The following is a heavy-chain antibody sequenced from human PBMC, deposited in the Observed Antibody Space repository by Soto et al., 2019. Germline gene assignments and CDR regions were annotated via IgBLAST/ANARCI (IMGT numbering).Heavy chain of an antibody. Sequence: GGSLRLSCAASGFTFSSYSMNWVRQAPGKWLEWVSSISSSSSYIYYADSVKGRFTISRDNAKNSLYLQMNSLRAEDTAVYYCARAHSNYDFWSGYYTGYYYYGMDVWGQGXTVTVYS. D-gene: IGHD3-3*01. CDR3: ARAHSNYDFWSGYYTGYYYYGMDV. J-gene: IGHJ6*02. CDR2: ISSSSSYI. CDR1: GFTFSSYS. V-gene: IGHV3-21*01.